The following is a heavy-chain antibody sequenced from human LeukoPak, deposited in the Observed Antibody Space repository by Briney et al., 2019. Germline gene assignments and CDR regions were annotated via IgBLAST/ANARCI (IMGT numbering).Heavy chain of an antibody. V-gene: IGHV4-61*05. J-gene: IGHJ6*03. CDR2: IYYSGST. Sequence: SETLSLTCTVSGGSISSSSYYWGWIRQPPGKGLEWIGYIYYSGSTNYNPSLKSRVTISVDTSKNQFSLKLSSVTAADTAVYYCARGYNWNFGGYYYYYMDVWGKGTTVTVSS. CDR1: GGSISSSSYY. CDR3: ARGYNWNFGGYYYYYMDV. D-gene: IGHD1-7*01.